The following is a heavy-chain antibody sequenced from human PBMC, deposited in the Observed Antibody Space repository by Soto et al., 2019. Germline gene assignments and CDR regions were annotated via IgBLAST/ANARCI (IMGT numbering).Heavy chain of an antibody. CDR1: GYTFTGYY. V-gene: IGHV1-2*04. CDR3: ARGGYSYGYDYFDY. CDR2: INPNSGGT. Sequence: ASVKVSCKASGYTFTGYYMHWVRQAPGQGLEWMGWINPNSGGTNYAQKFQGWVTMTRDRSISTAYMELSRLRSDDTAVYYCARGGYSYGYDYFDYWGQGTLVTVSS. J-gene: IGHJ4*02. D-gene: IGHD5-18*01.